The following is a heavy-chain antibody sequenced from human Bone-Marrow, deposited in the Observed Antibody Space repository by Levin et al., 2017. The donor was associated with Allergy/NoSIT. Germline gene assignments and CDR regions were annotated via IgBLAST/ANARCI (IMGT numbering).Heavy chain of an antibody. CDR1: GFTISDHY. CDR3: VREQGDY. V-gene: IGHV3-53*01. J-gene: IGHJ4*02. CDR2: IYIPGTT. Sequence: GESLKISCAVSGFTISDHYMGWVRQAPGKGLEYISVIYIPGTTYYTDSVTGRFIISRDTSKNTLSLQMNNLRGEDTAVYYCVREQGDYWGQGTLVSVSS.